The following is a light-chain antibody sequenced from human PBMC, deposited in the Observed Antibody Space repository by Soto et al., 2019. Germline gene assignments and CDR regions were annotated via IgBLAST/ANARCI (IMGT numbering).Light chain of an antibody. Sequence: SYELTQPPSVSVAPGKTATITCGGNNIGSESVHWYQQKPGQAPVLVIYYDSDRPSGIPERFSGSNSGNTATLTISRVEAGDEADYYCQVWDSRSAHPDGVFGGGTKLTVL. CDR3: QVWDSRSAHPDGV. V-gene: IGLV3-21*04. J-gene: IGLJ3*02. CDR1: NIGSES. CDR2: YDS.